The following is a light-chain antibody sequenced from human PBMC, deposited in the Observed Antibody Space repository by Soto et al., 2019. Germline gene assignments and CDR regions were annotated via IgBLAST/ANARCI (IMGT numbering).Light chain of an antibody. V-gene: IGLV2-14*01. CDR1: SRDVGAYNL. CDR2: EVR. CDR3: SSFSSRNTLV. J-gene: IGLJ2*01. Sequence: QSALTQPGSVSGSPGQSITISCSGTSRDVGAYNLVSWYQQRPGKAPKLLIYEVRNRPSGLSYRFSGSKSGNTASLTISSLLPEDEAEYFCSSFSSRNTLVFGGGTKLTVL.